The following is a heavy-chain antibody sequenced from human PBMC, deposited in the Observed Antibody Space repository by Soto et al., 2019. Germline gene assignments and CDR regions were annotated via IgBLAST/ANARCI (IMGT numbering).Heavy chain of an antibody. D-gene: IGHD3-22*01. V-gene: IGHV1-69*08. Sequence: QVQLVQSGAEVKKPGSSVKVSCQASGGTFSTYTITWVRQAPGQGLEGMGRMIPIIGIINYAQKFQGRVTITADKFTSTAYMELSRLRSDDTAVYYCAGDPDSHYNDSHASSYPWGQGTLVTVSS. J-gene: IGHJ5*02. CDR2: MIPIIGII. CDR1: GGTFSTYT. CDR3: AGDPDSHYNDSHASSYP.